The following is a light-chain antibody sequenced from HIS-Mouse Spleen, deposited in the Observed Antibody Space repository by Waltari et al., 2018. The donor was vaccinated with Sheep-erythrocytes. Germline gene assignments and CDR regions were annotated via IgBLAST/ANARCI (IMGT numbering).Light chain of an antibody. CDR3: CSYAGSYNHV. Sequence: QSALTQPRSVSGSPGPSVTISCTGTSSDVGGYNFVSWYQQHPGQAPKLMIYDVSKRPSGFPDRFSGSKSGNTASLTISGPQAEDEADYYCCSYAGSYNHVFATGTKVTVL. CDR2: DVS. CDR1: SSDVGGYNF. V-gene: IGLV2-11*01. J-gene: IGLJ1*01.